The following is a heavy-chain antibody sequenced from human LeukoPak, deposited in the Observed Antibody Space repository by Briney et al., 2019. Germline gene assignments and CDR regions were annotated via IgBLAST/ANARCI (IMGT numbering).Heavy chain of an antibody. CDR3: ASPPYYDSSGYWSGFDY. V-gene: IGHV1-69*01. Sequence: SVKVSCKASGGTFSSYAISWVRQAPGQGLEWMGGIIPIFGTAHYAHNFQGRVTITADESTSTAYMELSSLRSEDTAVCCASPPYYDSSGYWSGFDYWGQGTLVTVSS. D-gene: IGHD3-22*01. CDR2: IIPIFGTA. CDR1: GGTFSSYA. J-gene: IGHJ4*02.